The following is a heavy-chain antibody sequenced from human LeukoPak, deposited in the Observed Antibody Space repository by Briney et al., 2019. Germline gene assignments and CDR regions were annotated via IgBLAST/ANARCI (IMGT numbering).Heavy chain of an antibody. CDR1: GFTFNNYG. J-gene: IGHJ4*02. Sequence: GGSLRLSCAASGFTFNNYGMHWVRQAPGKGLEWVAFIRYDGSIKHYADSVKGRVTISRDNSKNTLYLQMNSLRAEDTAVYYCAKGSQYNILTGFIVGAMDDFDHWGQGTLVTVSS. CDR3: AKGSQYNILTGFIVGAMDDFDH. CDR2: IRYDGSIK. D-gene: IGHD3-9*01. V-gene: IGHV3-30*02.